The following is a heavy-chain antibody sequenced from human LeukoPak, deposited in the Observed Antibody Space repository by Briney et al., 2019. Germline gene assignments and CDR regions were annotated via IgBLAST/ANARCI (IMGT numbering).Heavy chain of an antibody. CDR1: GGSFSGYY. D-gene: IGHD5-12*01. CDR2: IYYSGST. J-gene: IGHJ4*02. Sequence: PSETLSLTCAVYGGSFSGYYWSWIRQPPGKGLEWIGYIYYSGSTYYNPSLKSRVTISVDTSKNQFSLKLSSVTAADTAVYYCAEMGGYDFDYWGQGTLVTVSS. CDR3: AEMGGYDFDY. V-gene: IGHV4-59*06.